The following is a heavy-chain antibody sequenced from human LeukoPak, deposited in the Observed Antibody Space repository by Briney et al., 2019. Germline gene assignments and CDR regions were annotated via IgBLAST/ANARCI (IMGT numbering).Heavy chain of an antibody. J-gene: IGHJ4*02. D-gene: IGHD2-2*02. V-gene: IGHV3-11*04. CDR3: ARVGLGYCSSTSCYTDYFDY. Sequence: PGGSLRLSCAASGFTFSDYYMSWIRQAPGKGLEWVSYISSSGSTIYYADSVKGRFTISRDNAKNSLYLQMNSLRAEDTAVYYCARVGLGYCSSTSCYTDYFDYWGQGTLVTVSS. CDR1: GFTFSDYY. CDR2: ISSSGSTI.